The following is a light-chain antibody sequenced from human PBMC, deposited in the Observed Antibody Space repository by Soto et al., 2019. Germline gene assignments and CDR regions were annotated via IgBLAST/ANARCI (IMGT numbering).Light chain of an antibody. CDR3: SSYTSSSTRV. CDR2: EVS. V-gene: IGLV2-14*01. Sequence: QSALTQPASVSGSPGQSITISCTGTSSDVGGYNYVSWYQQHPGKAPKLMIYEVSQRPSGVSHRFSGSKSGNTASLTLSGIQPEDEADYYCSSYTSSSTRVFGGGTQLTVL. CDR1: SSDVGGYNY. J-gene: IGLJ3*02.